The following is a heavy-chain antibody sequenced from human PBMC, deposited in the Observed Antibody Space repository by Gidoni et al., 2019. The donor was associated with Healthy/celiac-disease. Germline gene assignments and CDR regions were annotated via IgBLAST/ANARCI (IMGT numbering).Heavy chain of an antibody. CDR1: GGSFSGYY. D-gene: IGHD6-13*01. CDR2: INHSGST. V-gene: IGHV4-34*01. Sequence: QVQLQQWGAGLLKPSETLSLTCAVYGGSFSGYYWSWIRQPPGKGLEGIGEINHSGSTNYNPSLKSRVTISVDTSKNQFSLKLSSVTAADTAVYYCARAGYSSSWYPRWFDPWGQGTLVTVSS. J-gene: IGHJ5*02. CDR3: ARAGYSSSWYPRWFDP.